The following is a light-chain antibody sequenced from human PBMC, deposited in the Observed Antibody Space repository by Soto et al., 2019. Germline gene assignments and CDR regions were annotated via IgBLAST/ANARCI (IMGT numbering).Light chain of an antibody. J-gene: IGLJ1*01. CDR1: SSNIGRNF. V-gene: IGLV1-47*01. CDR3: AAWDTSLRGYV. Sequence: QPVLNQPPSATGTTGQRVTVSCSESSSNIGRNFVYWYQQFPGMAPKLLIYGNDQRPSGVPDRFSGSKSGTSASLAISGLRSEDEADYHCAAWDTSLRGYVFGTGTKVTVL. CDR2: GND.